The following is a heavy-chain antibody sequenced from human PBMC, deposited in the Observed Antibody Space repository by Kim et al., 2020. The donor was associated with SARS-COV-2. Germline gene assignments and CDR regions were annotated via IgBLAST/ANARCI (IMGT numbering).Heavy chain of an antibody. CDR2: IYYSGST. Sequence: SETLSLTCSVSGGSTSSGGYYWSWIRQHPGKGLEWIGYIYYSGSTYYNPSLKSRVTISVDTSKNQFSLQLSSVTAADTAVYFCARMGSDYANESPKSYYFDYWGQGTLVTVSS. CDR1: GGSTSSGGYY. D-gene: IGHD4-17*01. J-gene: IGHJ4*02. CDR3: ARMGSDYANESPKSYYFDY. V-gene: IGHV4-31*03.